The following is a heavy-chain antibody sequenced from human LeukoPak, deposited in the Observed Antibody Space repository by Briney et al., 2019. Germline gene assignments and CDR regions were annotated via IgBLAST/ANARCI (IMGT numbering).Heavy chain of an antibody. D-gene: IGHD3-9*01. V-gene: IGHV3-23*01. J-gene: IGHJ4*02. Sequence: GGSLRLSCAASGFTFSSYGMSWVRQAPGKGLEWVSAISGSGGSTYYADSVKGRFTISRDNSKNTLYLQMNSLRAEDTAVYYCAKVGLRYFDWLPTSHTDYWGQGTLVTVSS. CDR1: GFTFSSYG. CDR3: AKVGLRYFDWLPTSHTDY. CDR2: ISGSGGST.